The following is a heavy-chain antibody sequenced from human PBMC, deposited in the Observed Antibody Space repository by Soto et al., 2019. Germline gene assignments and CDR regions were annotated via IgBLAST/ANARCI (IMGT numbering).Heavy chain of an antibody. V-gene: IGHV1-2*02. Sequence: GASVKVSCKASGGTFSSYAISWVRQAPGQGLEWMGWINPKSGDTNYAQKFQGRVSMTRDTSITTAYMEVSRLKSDDTAVYYCARGSPRMGALPTYWGQGTLVTVSS. D-gene: IGHD1-26*01. J-gene: IGHJ4*02. CDR3: ARGSPRMGALPTY. CDR1: GGTFSSYA. CDR2: INPKSGDT.